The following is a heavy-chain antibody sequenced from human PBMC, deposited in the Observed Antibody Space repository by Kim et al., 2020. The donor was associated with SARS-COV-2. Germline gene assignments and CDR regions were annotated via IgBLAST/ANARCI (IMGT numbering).Heavy chain of an antibody. CDR3: AKGPGANSSK. Sequence: GGSLRLSCAASGFTFDDYAMHWVRQAPGKGLEWVSGISWNSGSIGYADSVKGRFTISRDNAKNSLYLQMNSLRAEDTALYYCAKGPGANSSKWGQGTLVTVSS. CDR1: GFTFDDYA. V-gene: IGHV3-9*01. CDR2: ISWNSGSI. J-gene: IGHJ4*02. D-gene: IGHD1-26*01.